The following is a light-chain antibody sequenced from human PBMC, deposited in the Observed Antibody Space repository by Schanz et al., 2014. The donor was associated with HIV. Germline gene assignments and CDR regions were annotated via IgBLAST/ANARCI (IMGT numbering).Light chain of an antibody. CDR3: ASYTTSHTFV. Sequence: QSVLTQPASVSGSPGQSITISCTGTSSDVGSYNRVSWYQQHPGKAPKLMIYEVNQRPSGVPDRFSGSKSGNTAYLTISALQAEDEADYYCASYTTSHTFVFGTGTKLTVL. V-gene: IGLV2-14*02. CDR1: SSDVGSYNR. CDR2: EVN. J-gene: IGLJ1*01.